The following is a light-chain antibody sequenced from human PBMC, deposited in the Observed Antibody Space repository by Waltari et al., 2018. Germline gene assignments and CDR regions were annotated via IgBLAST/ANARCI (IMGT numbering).Light chain of an antibody. CDR2: AAS. CDR3: HKYNSAPFT. J-gene: IGKJ3*01. V-gene: IGKV1-27*01. Sequence: DIQMTQSPSSLSASVGDRITITCRASQEISIYLAWYQQRPGKVPKLLIYAASTLQSGVPSRFSGSGSGTDFTLTISSLQPEDVATYYCHKYNSAPFTFGPGTKVDFK. CDR1: QEISIY.